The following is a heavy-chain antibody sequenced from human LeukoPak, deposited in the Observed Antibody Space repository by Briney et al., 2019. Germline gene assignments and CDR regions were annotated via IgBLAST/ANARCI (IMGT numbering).Heavy chain of an antibody. CDR2: ISYDGSNK. J-gene: IGHJ4*02. V-gene: IGHV3-30*18. D-gene: IGHD3-3*01. CDR3: AKDRSITMFGVVTGGGFDY. CDR1: GFTFSSYG. Sequence: PGGFLRLSCAAAGFTFSSYGMHWVRQAPGKGLGLGAIISYDGSNKYYADSVKGRFTLSRDNSKNTLYLQMNSLRAEDTALYYCAKDRSITMFGVVTGGGFDYWGQGTLVSVSS.